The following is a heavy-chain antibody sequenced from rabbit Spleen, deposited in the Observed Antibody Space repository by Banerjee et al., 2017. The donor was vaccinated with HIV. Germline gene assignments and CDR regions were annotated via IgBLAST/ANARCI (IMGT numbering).Heavy chain of an antibody. D-gene: IGHD1-1*01. V-gene: IGHV1S40*01. CDR1: GVSFSFSSY. Sequence: QSLEESGGDLVKPGASLTLTCTASGVSFSFSSYICWVRQAPGKGLEWIACIDIGSSAFTYYANWAKGRFTISKTSSTTVTLQMTSLTAADTATYFCARDTSSSFSSYGMDLWAQGPSSPS. J-gene: IGHJ6*01. CDR3: ARDTSSSFSSYGMDL. CDR2: IDIGSSAFT.